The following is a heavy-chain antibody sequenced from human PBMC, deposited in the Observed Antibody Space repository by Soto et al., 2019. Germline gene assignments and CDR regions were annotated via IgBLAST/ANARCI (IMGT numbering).Heavy chain of an antibody. CDR2: INSDGSST. CDR1: GFTFSSYW. CDR3: ARSGIVVVPAASDLYYYGMDV. J-gene: IGHJ6*02. D-gene: IGHD2-2*01. V-gene: IGHV3-74*01. Sequence: GGSLRLSCAASGFTFSSYWMHLVRQAPGKGLVWVSGINSDGSSTSYADSVKGRFTISRDNAKNTLYLQMNSLRAEDTAVYYCARSGIVVVPAASDLYYYGMDVWGQGTTVTVSS.